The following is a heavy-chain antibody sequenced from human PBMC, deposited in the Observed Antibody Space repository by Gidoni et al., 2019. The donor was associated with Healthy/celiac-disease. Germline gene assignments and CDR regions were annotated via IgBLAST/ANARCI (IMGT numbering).Heavy chain of an antibody. CDR1: GGSISSYY. D-gene: IGHD6-13*01. V-gene: IGHV4-59*01. J-gene: IGHJ3*02. Sequence: QVQLQESGPGLVKPSETLSLTCTVSGGSISSYYWSWIRQPPGKGLEWIGYIYYSGSTNYNPSLKSRVTISVDTSKNQFSLKLSSVTAADTAVYYCARRGYSSPDDAFDIWGQGTMVTVSS. CDR3: ARRGYSSPDDAFDI. CDR2: IYYSGST.